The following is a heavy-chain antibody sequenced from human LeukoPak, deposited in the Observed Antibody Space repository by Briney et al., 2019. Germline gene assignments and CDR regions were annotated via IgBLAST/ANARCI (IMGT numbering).Heavy chain of an antibody. D-gene: IGHD3-22*01. CDR3: ARSSEGRYYYDSSGFSYYYYYMDV. Sequence: SETLSLTCTVSSDSISSSSYYWGWIRQPPGKGLEWIGTIYYSGSTYYNPSLRSRVTISVDTSKNQFSLKLSSVTAADTAVYYCARSSEGRYYYDSSGFSYYYYYMDVWGKGTTVTISS. J-gene: IGHJ6*03. CDR2: IYYSGST. CDR1: SDSISSSSYY. V-gene: IGHV4-39*07.